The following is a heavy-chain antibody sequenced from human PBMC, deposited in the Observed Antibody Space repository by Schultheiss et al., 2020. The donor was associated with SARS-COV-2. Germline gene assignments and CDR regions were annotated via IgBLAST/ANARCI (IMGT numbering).Heavy chain of an antibody. CDR2: IDWDDDK. J-gene: IGHJ4*02. Sequence: SGPTLVKPTQTLTLTCTFSGFSLSTSGVGVGWIRQPPGKALEWLARIDWDDDKYYNTSLKTRLTISMDTSENQVVLTMTNMDPVDTATYYCARIHWGGPVYWGQGTLVTVSS. V-gene: IGHV2-70*11. D-gene: IGHD3-16*01. CDR3: ARIHWGGPVY. CDR1: GFSLSTSGVG.